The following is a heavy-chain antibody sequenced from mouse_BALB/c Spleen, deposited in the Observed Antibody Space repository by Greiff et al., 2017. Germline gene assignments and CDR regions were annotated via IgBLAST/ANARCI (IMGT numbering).Heavy chain of an antibody. Sequence: VHLVESGAELAKPGASVKMSCKASGYTFTSYWMHWVKQRPGQGLEWIGYINPSTGYTEYNQKFKDKATLTADKSSSTAYMQLSSLTSEDSAVYYCARDGTAWFAYWGQGTLVTVSA. D-gene: IGHD3-3*01. CDR2: INPSTGYT. CDR1: GYTFTSYW. CDR3: ARDGTAWFAY. J-gene: IGHJ3*01. V-gene: IGHV1-7*01.